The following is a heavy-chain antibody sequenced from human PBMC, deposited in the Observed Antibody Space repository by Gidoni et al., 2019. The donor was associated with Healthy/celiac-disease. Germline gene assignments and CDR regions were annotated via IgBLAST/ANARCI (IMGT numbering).Heavy chain of an antibody. V-gene: IGHV1-46*01. CDR2: INPSGGST. J-gene: IGHJ6*03. CDR1: GYTFTSYY. D-gene: IGHD5-12*01. Sequence: QVQLVQSGAEVKKPGAPVKVSCKASGYTFTSYYMHWVRPAPGQGLEWMGIINPSGGSTSYAQKFQGRVTMTRDTSTSTVYMELSSLRSEDTAVYYCASCRGYSGYDYVERQENYYYYMDVWGKGTTVTVSS. CDR3: ASCRGYSGYDYVERQENYYYYMDV.